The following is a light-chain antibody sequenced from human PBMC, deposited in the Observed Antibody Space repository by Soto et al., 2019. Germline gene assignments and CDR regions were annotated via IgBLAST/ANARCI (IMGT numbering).Light chain of an antibody. Sequence: QSALTQPASVSGSPGQSITISCTGTSTDIGYYNYVSWFQQHPGKAPKLFISEVNNRPSGVSNRFSGSKSGNTASLTISGLQAEDEAHYYCSSFTTSNTYVFGTGTKVTVL. CDR3: SSFTTSNTYV. CDR1: STDIGYYNY. CDR2: EVN. V-gene: IGLV2-14*01. J-gene: IGLJ1*01.